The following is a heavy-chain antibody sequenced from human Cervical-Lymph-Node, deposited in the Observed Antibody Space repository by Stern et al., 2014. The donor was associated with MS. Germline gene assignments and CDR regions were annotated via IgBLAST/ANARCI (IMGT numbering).Heavy chain of an antibody. V-gene: IGHV5-51*01. CDR1: GYSFTSYW. D-gene: IGHD3-16*01. Sequence: EVQLVQSGAEVKKPGESLKISCKGSGYSFTSYWIGWVRQMPGKGLEWMGIIYPGDSDTRYSPSFQGPVTISADQSTRTAYLQWRSPKASDTAMYYLARCWASYGMEVWGQGTTVTVSS. J-gene: IGHJ6*02. CDR3: ARCWASYGMEV. CDR2: IYPGDSDT.